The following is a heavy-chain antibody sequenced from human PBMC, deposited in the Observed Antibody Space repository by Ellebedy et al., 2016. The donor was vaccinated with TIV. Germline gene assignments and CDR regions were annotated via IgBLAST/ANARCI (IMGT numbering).Heavy chain of an antibody. Sequence: AASVKVSCKASGYTFTGYYMHWVRQAPGQGLEWMGWINPNSGGTNYAQKFQGWVTMTRDTSISTAYMELRSLTSDDTAVYFCARVSAVTAHFDHWGQGSLVTVSS. D-gene: IGHD2-21*02. CDR3: ARVSAVTAHFDH. J-gene: IGHJ4*02. CDR1: GYTFTGYY. CDR2: INPNSGGT. V-gene: IGHV1-2*04.